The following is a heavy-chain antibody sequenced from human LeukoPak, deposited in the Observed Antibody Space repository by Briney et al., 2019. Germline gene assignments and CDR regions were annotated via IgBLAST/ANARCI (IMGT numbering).Heavy chain of an antibody. CDR3: ARRPPPDYGSGSVNYYFDY. V-gene: IGHV5-51*01. CDR2: IYPDDSDT. CDR1: GYSFTSYW. J-gene: IGHJ4*02. D-gene: IGHD3-10*01. Sequence: GESLKISCKGSGYSFTSYWIGWVRQMPGKGLEWMGIIYPDDSDTRYSPSFQGQVTISADKSISTAYLQWSSLKASDTAMYYCARRPPPDYGSGSVNYYFDYWGQGTLVTVSS.